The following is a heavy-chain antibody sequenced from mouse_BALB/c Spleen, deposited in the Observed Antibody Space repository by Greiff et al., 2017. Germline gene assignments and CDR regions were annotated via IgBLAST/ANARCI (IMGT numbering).Heavy chain of an antibody. D-gene: IGHD1-1*02. CDR1: GYAFTNYL. CDR3: ARWGGNLDY. J-gene: IGHJ2*01. V-gene: IGHV1-54*01. Sequence: QVQLKESGAELVRPGTSVKVSCKASGYAFTNYLIEWVKQRPGQGLEWIGVINPGSGGTNYNEKFKGKATLTADKSSSTAYMQLSSLTSDDSAVYFCARWGGNLDYWGQGTTLTVSS. CDR2: INPGSGGT.